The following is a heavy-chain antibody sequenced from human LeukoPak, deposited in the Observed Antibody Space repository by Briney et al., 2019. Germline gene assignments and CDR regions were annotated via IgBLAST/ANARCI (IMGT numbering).Heavy chain of an antibody. Sequence: GGSLRLSCAASGFTFTSYAVNWVRQAPGKGLEWVSGVSGSGVKIYYADSVKGRFTISRDNFKNTVYLQMSSLRAEDTAVYYCARDWGPTGTTFYWGQGTLVTVSS. J-gene: IGHJ4*02. CDR1: GFTFTSYA. CDR3: ARDWGPTGTTFY. V-gene: IGHV3-23*01. D-gene: IGHD1-1*01. CDR2: VSGSGVKI.